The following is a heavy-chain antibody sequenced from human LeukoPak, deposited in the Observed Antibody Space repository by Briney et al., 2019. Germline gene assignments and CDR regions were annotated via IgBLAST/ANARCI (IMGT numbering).Heavy chain of an antibody. CDR1: GFTVSSNY. Sequence: GGSLRLSCAASGFTVSSNYMSWVRQAPGKGLEWVSVIYSGGSTYYADSVKGRFTISRDNSKNTLYLQMNSLRAEDTAVYYCAKRVRNLTVAGAFDIWGQGTMVTVSS. CDR2: IYSGGST. V-gene: IGHV3-53*01. J-gene: IGHJ3*02. CDR3: AKRVRNLTVAGAFDI. D-gene: IGHD6-19*01.